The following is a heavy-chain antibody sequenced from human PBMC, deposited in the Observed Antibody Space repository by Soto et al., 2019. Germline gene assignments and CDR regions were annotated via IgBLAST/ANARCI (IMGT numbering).Heavy chain of an antibody. CDR2: INHSGST. Sequence: SETLSLTCAVYGGSFSGYYWSWIRQPPGKGLEWIGEINHSGSTNYNPSLKSRVTISVDTSKNQFSLKLSSVTAADTAVYYCARVGWGVVILNKYYYYGMDVWGQGTTVTVSS. CDR3: ARVGWGVVILNKYYYYGMDV. V-gene: IGHV4-34*01. D-gene: IGHD3-3*01. CDR1: GGSFSGYY. J-gene: IGHJ6*02.